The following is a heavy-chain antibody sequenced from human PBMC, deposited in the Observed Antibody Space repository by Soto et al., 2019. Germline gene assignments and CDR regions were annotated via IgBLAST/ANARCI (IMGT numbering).Heavy chain of an antibody. D-gene: IGHD6-13*01. CDR1: GGTFSSYA. CDR2: IIPIFGTA. V-gene: IGHV1-69*13. Sequence: SVKVSCKASGGTFSSYAISWVRQAPGQGLEWMGGIIPIFGTANYAQKFQGRVTITADESTSTAYMELSSLRSEDTAVYYCARVLNSAHRFDPWGQGTLVTVSS. J-gene: IGHJ5*02. CDR3: ARVLNSAHRFDP.